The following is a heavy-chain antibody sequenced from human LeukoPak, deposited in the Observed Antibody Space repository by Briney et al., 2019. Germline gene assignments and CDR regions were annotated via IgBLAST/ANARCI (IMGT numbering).Heavy chain of an antibody. CDR1: GGTFSSYA. D-gene: IGHD4-17*01. Sequence: SVKVSCKASGGTFSSYAISWVRRAPGQGLEWMGRIIPIIGIANYAQKFQGRVTITADKSTSTAYMELSSLRSEDTAVYYCARDYGDYGRRYYYGMDVWGQGTTVTVSS. J-gene: IGHJ6*02. CDR2: IIPIIGIA. V-gene: IGHV1-69*04. CDR3: ARDYGDYGRRYYYGMDV.